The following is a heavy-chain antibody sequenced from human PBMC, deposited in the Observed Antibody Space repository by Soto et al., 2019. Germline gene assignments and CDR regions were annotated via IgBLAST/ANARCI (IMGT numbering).Heavy chain of an antibody. CDR3: ARDRYGDYDGMDI. Sequence: VQLQESGQGLVRPSGPLSLTSPAPGGSFTSITGGVWVGKPPGLGLEGIGEINHSGSTNYSPSLKSRVTISVDKSKNQLSLKLSSVTAADTAVYYCARDRYGDYDGMDIWGQGTTVTVSS. V-gene: IGHV4-4*02. J-gene: IGHJ6*02. CDR1: GGSFTSITG. D-gene: IGHD4-17*01. CDR2: INHSGST.